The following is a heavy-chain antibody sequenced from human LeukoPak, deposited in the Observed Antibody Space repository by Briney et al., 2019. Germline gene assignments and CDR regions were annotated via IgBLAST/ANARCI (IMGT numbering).Heavy chain of an antibody. J-gene: IGHJ4*02. CDR3: ARDSYYYDSSGYFDY. D-gene: IGHD3-22*01. V-gene: IGHV1-18*01. CDR1: GGTFSSYA. Sequence: GASVKVSCKASGGTFSSYAISWVRQAPGQGLEWMGWVSAYNGNTNYAQKLQGRVTMTTDTSTSTAYMELRSLRSDDTAVYYCARDSYYYDSSGYFDYWGQGTLVTVSS. CDR2: VSAYNGNT.